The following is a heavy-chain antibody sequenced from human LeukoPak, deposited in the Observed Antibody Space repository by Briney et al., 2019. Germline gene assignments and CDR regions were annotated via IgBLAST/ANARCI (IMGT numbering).Heavy chain of an antibody. CDR1: GFTVSSNY. V-gene: IGHV3-66*01. D-gene: IGHD3-22*01. J-gene: IGHJ4*02. CDR2: IYSGGST. Sequence: GGSLRLSCAASGFTVSSNYMSWVRQAPGKGLEWVSVIYSGGSTYYADSVKGRFTISRDNSKNTLYLQMNSLRAEDTAVYYCARGDYDSSGYYLDYWGQETLVTVSS. CDR3: ARGDYDSSGYYLDY.